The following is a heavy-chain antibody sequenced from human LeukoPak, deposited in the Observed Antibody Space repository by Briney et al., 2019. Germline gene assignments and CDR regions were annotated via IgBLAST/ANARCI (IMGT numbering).Heavy chain of an antibody. D-gene: IGHD2-2*01. J-gene: IGHJ4*02. CDR3: ARDSTSNYPDY. CDR2: ISSSGSTI. V-gene: IGHV3-48*04. CDR1: GFSFSTYA. Sequence: GGSLRLSCAASGFSFSTYAMNWVRQAPGKGLEWVSYISSSGSTIYYADSVKGRFTISRDNAKNSLYLQMNSLRAEDTAVYYCARDSTSNYPDYWGQGTLVTVSS.